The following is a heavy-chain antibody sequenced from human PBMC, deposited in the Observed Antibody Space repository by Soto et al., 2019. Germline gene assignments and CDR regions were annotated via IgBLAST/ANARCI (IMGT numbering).Heavy chain of an antibody. J-gene: IGHJ4*02. CDR2: IYWDDDK. CDR1: GFSLSTSGVG. D-gene: IGHD3-16*02. V-gene: IGHV2-5*02. CDR3: AHKRGYDYVWGSYRYNSRGYFDY. Sequence: QITLKESGPTLVKPTQTLTLTCTFSGFSLSTSGVGVGWIRQPPGKALEWLALIYWDDDKRYSPSLKSRLTITKDTAKNQXXLXMXXMDPVDTATYYCAHKRGYDYVWGSYRYNSRGYFDYWGQGTLVTVSS.